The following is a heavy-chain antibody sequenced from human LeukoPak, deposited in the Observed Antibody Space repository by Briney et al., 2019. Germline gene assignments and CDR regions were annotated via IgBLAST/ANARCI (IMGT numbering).Heavy chain of an antibody. CDR2: ISWNSGSI. D-gene: IGHD5-18*01. CDR3: AKAAMVDNYYYGMDV. Sequence: QPGRSLRLSCAASGFTFDDYAMHWVRQAPGKGLEWVSGISWNSGSIGYADSVKGRFTISRDNAKNSLYLQMNSLRAEDTALYYCAKAAMVDNYYYGMDVWGQGTTVTVSS. V-gene: IGHV3-9*01. CDR1: GFTFDDYA. J-gene: IGHJ6*02.